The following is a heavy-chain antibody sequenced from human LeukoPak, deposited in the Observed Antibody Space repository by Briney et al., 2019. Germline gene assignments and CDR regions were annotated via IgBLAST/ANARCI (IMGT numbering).Heavy chain of an antibody. CDR2: ISGDGGST. CDR3: AKAYCSAGSCYKYYYSGMDV. D-gene: IGHD2-15*01. CDR1: GFTFDDYA. J-gene: IGHJ6*02. V-gene: IGHV3-43*02. Sequence: QPGGSLRLSCAASGFTFDDYAMHWVRQAPGKGLEWVSLISGDGGSTYYADSVKGRFTMTRDNSKNSLYLQMNSLRTEDTALYYCAKAYCSAGSCYKYYYSGMDVWGQGTTVTVSS.